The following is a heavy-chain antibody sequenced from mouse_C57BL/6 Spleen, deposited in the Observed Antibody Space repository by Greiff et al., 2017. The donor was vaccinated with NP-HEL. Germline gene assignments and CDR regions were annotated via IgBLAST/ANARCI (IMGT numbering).Heavy chain of an antibody. CDR3: ARSGGYDGAYYFDY. CDR2: INPSSGYT. CDR1: GCTFTSYT. V-gene: IGHV1-4*01. Sequence: QVQLQQSGAELARPGASVKMSCKASGCTFTSYTMHWVNQRPGQGLEWIGYINPSSGYTKYNQKFKDKATLTADKSSSTAYMQLSSLTSEDSAVYYCARSGGYDGAYYFDYWGQGTTLTVSS. J-gene: IGHJ2*01. D-gene: IGHD2-2*01.